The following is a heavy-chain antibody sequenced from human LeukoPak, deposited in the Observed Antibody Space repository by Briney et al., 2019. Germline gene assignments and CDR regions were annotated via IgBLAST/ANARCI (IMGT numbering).Heavy chain of an antibody. CDR3: ARGGKSHPGLYNY. V-gene: IGHV3-48*01. D-gene: IGHD2/OR15-2a*01. Sequence: PGGSLRLSCAASGFTFSSYSMNWVHQAPGKGLEWVSYISSSSSTIYYADSVKGRFTISRDNAKNSLYLQMNSLRAEDTAVYYCARGGKSHPGLYNYWGQGTLVTVSS. CDR1: GFTFSSYS. CDR2: ISSSSSTI. J-gene: IGHJ4*02.